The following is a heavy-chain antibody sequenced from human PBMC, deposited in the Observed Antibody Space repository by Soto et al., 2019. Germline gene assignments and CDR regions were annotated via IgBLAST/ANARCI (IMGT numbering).Heavy chain of an antibody. Sequence: PSETLSLTCAVYGGCFRGYYWSWIRQPPGKGLEWIGEINHSGSTNYNPSLKSRVTISVDTSKNQFSLKLSSVTAADTAVYYCARASGGYCSSTSCFDIWGQGTMVTVSS. CDR2: INHSGST. J-gene: IGHJ3*02. CDR3: ARASGGYCSSTSCFDI. CDR1: GGCFRGYY. D-gene: IGHD2-2*01. V-gene: IGHV4-34*01.